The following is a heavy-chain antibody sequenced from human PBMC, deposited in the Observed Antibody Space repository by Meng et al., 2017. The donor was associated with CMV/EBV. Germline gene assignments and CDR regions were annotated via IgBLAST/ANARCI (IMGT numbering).Heavy chain of an antibody. Sequence: ASVKVSCKASGYTFTSYYMHWVRQAPGQGLEWMGIINPSGGSTSYAQKFQGRVTMTRDTSTSTVYMELSSLRSEDTAVYYCAGTGVVIAIPRPWPGGNYFDYWGQGTLVTVSS. J-gene: IGHJ4*02. CDR3: AGTGVVIAIPRPWPGGNYFDY. CDR2: INPSGGST. D-gene: IGHD2-21*01. V-gene: IGHV1-46*01. CDR1: GYTFTSYY.